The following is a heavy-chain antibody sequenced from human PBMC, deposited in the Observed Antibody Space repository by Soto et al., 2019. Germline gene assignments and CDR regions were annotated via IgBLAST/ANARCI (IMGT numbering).Heavy chain of an antibody. CDR1: GFSLANYP. CDR2: ISYHGSTE. V-gene: IGHV3-30-3*01. Sequence: VQLVESGGGLVQPGGSLRLSCVASGFSLANYPMNWVRQTPGKGLEWVAVISYHGSTEYYGDSVKGRFTISRDNSKNTLYLQMYSLRPEDTAIYYCARGYSYGPNWESDALDIWGQGAMVTVSS. D-gene: IGHD5-18*01. CDR3: ARGYSYGPNWESDALDI. J-gene: IGHJ3*02.